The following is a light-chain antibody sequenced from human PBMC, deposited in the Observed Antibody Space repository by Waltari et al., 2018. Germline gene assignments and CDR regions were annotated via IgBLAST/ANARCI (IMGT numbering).Light chain of an antibody. V-gene: IGLV2-8*01. J-gene: IGLJ1*01. CDR1: SSDVGGYNF. Sequence: QSALTQPPSASGSPGQSVTISCTGTSSDVGGYNFVSWYQQHPGKVPKLIIYDVSKRPSGVPDRFSGSKSGNTASLTVSGLQAGDEADYYCSSYAGSNNVFGTGTKVTVL. CDR3: SSYAGSNNV. CDR2: DVS.